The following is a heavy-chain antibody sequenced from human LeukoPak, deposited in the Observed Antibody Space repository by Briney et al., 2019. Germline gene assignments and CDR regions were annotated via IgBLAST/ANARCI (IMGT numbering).Heavy chain of an antibody. CDR1: GGSISSTTYY. V-gene: IGHV4-39*07. CDR2: IYKTGST. CDR3: ARESGDWFDP. D-gene: IGHD3-3*01. Sequence: SETLSLTCTVSGGSISSTTYYWAWIRQPPGKGLEWIGSIYKTGSTNYSPSLKSRVFISVDTSNNQFSLKLSSVTAADTAVYYCARESGDWFDPWGQGTLVTVSS. J-gene: IGHJ5*02.